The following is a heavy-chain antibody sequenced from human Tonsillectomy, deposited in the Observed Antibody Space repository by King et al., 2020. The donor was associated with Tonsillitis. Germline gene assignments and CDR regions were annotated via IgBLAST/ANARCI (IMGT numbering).Heavy chain of an antibody. D-gene: IGHD4-17*01. CDR3: ARAFSVTRLD. Sequence: VRLQQWGAGLLKPSETLSLTCAVYGGSFSGYYWSWIRQPPGKGLEWIGEINHGGSTNYNPSLKSRVTISVDTSKSQFSLTLNSVTAADTAVYYCARAFSVTRLDWGRGTLVTVSS. CDR1: GGSFSGYY. CDR2: INHGGST. V-gene: IGHV4-34*01. J-gene: IGHJ4*02.